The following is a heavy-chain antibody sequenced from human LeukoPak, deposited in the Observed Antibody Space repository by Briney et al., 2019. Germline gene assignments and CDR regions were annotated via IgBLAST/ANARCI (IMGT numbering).Heavy chain of an antibody. CDR2: ISYDGSNE. CDR1: GFSSSSHA. Sequence: GRSLRLSCAASGFSSSSHAMHWVRQAPGKGLEWVAFISYDGSNENHADSVKGRFSISRDNSKSTMYLQMNSLRVEDTAVYYCVGEVGPRDFGNWGQGTLVTVSS. D-gene: IGHD1-26*01. V-gene: IGHV3-30*04. J-gene: IGHJ4*02. CDR3: VGEVGPRDFGN.